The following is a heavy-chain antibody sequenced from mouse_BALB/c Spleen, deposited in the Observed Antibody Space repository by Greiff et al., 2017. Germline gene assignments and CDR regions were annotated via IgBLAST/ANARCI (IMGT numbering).Heavy chain of an antibody. Sequence: EVHLVESGGGLVKPGGSLKLSCAASGFAFSSYDMSWVRQTPEKRLEWVAYISSGGGSTYYPDTVKGRFTISRDNAKNTLYLQMSSLKSEDTAMYYCARHWGYGGFAYWGQGTLVTVSA. J-gene: IGHJ3*01. D-gene: IGHD2-2*01. V-gene: IGHV5-12-1*01. CDR2: ISSGGGST. CDR1: GFAFSSYD. CDR3: ARHWGYGGFAY.